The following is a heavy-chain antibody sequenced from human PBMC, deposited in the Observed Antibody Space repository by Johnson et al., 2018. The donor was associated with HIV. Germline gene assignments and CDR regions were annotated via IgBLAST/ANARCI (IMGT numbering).Heavy chain of an antibody. J-gene: IGHJ3*02. CDR3: VNPPREVTVVDAFDI. CDR1: GFTFDDYA. V-gene: IGHV3-9*01. CDR2: ISWNSGSI. D-gene: IGHD4-23*01. Sequence: VQLVESGGGVVRPGGSLRLSCAASGFTFDDYAMHWVRQAPGKGLEWVSGISWNSGSIGYADSVQGRFTISRDNSKNTLFLQMNSLRPEDTALYSCVNPPREVTVVDAFDIWGQGTMVTVSS.